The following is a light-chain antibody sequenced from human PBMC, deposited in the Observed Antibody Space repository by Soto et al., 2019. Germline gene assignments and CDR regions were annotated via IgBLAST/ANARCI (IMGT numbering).Light chain of an antibody. Sequence: DIQMTQSPSSLSASVGDRVTISCRSTQGISNYLAWYQQKPGKVPKLLIYAASTLQSGVPSRFSGSGSGTEFTLTISSLQPEDVATYYCQKYDSTLGTCGQGTKVEIK. J-gene: IGKJ1*01. CDR1: QGISNY. V-gene: IGKV1-27*01. CDR3: QKYDSTLGT. CDR2: AAS.